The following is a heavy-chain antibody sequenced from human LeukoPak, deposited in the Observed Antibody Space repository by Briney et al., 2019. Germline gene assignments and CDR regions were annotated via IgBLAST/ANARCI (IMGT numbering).Heavy chain of an antibody. CDR1: GGSISSSTNW. V-gene: IGHV4-39*07. CDR2: IYHSGST. CDR3: ARVRDYYDSSGYYPGPPNRYFDL. J-gene: IGHJ2*01. D-gene: IGHD3-22*01. Sequence: PSGTLSLTCAVSGGSISSSTNWWSWVRQPPGKGLEWIGSIYHSGSTYYNPSLKSRVTISVDTSKNQFSLKLSSVTAADTAVYYCARVRDYYDSSGYYPGPPNRYFDLWGRGTLVTVSS.